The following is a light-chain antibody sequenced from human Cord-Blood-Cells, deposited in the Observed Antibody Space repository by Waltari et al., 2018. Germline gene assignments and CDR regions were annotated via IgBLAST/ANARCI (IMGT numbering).Light chain of an antibody. V-gene: IGLV2-11*01. CDR3: SSYTSSSTSV. CDR2: DVS. J-gene: IGLJ3*02. CDR1: SSDVGGYNY. Sequence: QSALTQPRSVSGSPGQSVTISCTGTSSDVGGYNYVPWYQQHPGKAPKLMIYDVSKRPSGVSNRFSGSKSGNTASLTISGLQAEDEADYYCSSYTSSSTSVFGGGTKLTVL.